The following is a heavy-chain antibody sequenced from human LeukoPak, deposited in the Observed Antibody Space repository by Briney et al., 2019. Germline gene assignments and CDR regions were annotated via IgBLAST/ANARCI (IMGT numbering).Heavy chain of an antibody. CDR1: GFTFSTYA. Sequence: PGGTLRLSCSASGFTFSTYAIHWVRQGPGRGLEHVSVIRNNGGTTYYAESVKGRFIISRDNSKNTLYLQMSSLRPEDTAVYYCVKDGADYGENGCFDPWGQGTLVTVS. J-gene: IGHJ5*02. CDR2: IRNNGGTT. V-gene: IGHV3-64D*09. D-gene: IGHD4-17*01. CDR3: VKDGADYGENGCFDP.